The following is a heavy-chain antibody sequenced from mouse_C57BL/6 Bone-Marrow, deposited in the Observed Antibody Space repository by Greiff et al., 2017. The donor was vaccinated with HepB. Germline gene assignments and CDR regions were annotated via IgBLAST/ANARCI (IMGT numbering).Heavy chain of an antibody. J-gene: IGHJ1*03. D-gene: IGHD1-1*01. CDR1: GFTFNTYA. V-gene: IGHV10-3*01. Sequence: GGGLVQPKGSLKLSCAASGFTFNTYAMHWVRQAPGKGLEWVARIRSKSSNYATYYADSVKDRFTISRDDSQSMLYLQMNNLKTEDTAMYYCVREEGNYYGSSSYWYFDVWGTGTTVTVSS. CDR2: IRSKSSNYAT. CDR3: VREEGNYYGSSSYWYFDV.